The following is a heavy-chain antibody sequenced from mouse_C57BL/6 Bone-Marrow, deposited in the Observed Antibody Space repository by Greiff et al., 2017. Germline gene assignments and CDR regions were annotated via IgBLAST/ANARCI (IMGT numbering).Heavy chain of an antibody. Sequence: VQLQQSGAELVRPGTSVKVSCKASGYAFTNYLIEWVKQRPGQGLEWIGVINPGSGGTNYNEKFKGKATLTADKSSSTAYMQLSSLTSEDSAVYFCARKAYYSNYLYAMDYWGQGTSVTVSS. J-gene: IGHJ4*01. D-gene: IGHD2-5*01. CDR3: ARKAYYSNYLYAMDY. CDR1: GYAFTNYL. CDR2: INPGSGGT. V-gene: IGHV1-54*01.